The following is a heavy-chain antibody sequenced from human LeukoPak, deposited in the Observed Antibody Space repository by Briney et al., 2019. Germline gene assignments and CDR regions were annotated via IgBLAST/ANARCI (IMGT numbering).Heavy chain of an antibody. J-gene: IGHJ4*02. CDR1: GGSISSSSYY. D-gene: IGHD4-17*01. CDR3: ARDSYGATADY. V-gene: IGHV4-39*07. CDR2: IYYSGST. Sequence: PSETLSLTCTVSGGSISSSSYYWGWIRQPPGKGLEWIGSIYYSGSTYYNPSLKSRVTISVDTSKNQFSLKLSSVTAADTAVYYCARDSYGATADYWGQGTLVTVSS.